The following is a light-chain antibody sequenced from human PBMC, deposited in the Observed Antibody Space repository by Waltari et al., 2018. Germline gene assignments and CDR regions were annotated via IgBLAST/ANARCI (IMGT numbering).Light chain of an antibody. Sequence: YELTQPPSVSVSPGQTASITCSGDNLEDKFVCWYQQKAAQSPVLVIHQDSRWPSGIPGRYSGASSVNTATLTVSGTQAMDEADYYCQAWDSSTDVVFGGGTRLAVL. CDR2: QDS. CDR1: NLEDKF. CDR3: QAWDSSTDVV. J-gene: IGLJ2*01. V-gene: IGLV3-1*01.